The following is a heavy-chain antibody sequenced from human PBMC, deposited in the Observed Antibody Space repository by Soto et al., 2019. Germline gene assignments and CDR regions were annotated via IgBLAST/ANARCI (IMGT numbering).Heavy chain of an antibody. CDR1: GFTLSSYA. V-gene: IGHV3-23*01. CDR2: ISGSGGST. D-gene: IGHD3-3*01. Sequence: GGSLRLSCAASGFTLSSYAMSWVRQAPGKGLEWVSAISGSGGSTYYADSVKGRFTISRDNSKNTLYLQMNSLGAEDTAVYYCAKDISGLRFLEWLLADYWGQGTLVTVSS. J-gene: IGHJ4*02. CDR3: AKDISGLRFLEWLLADY.